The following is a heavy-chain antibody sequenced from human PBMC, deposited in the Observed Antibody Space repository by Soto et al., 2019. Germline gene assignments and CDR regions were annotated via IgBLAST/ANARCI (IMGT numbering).Heavy chain of an antibody. J-gene: IGHJ4*02. CDR3: ARDRITIFGVVIPGFDY. Sequence: GGSLRLSCAASGFTFSSYSMNWVRQAPGKGLEWVSSISSSSSYIYYADSVKGRFTISRDNAKNSLYLQMNSLRAEDTAVYYCARDRITIFGVVIPGFDYWGQGTLVTVSS. CDR1: GFTFSSYS. D-gene: IGHD3-3*01. CDR2: ISSSSSYI. V-gene: IGHV3-21*01.